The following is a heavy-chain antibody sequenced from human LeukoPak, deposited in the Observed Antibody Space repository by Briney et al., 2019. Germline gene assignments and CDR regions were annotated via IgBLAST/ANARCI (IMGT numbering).Heavy chain of an antibody. CDR2: IYYSGST. Sequence: SETLSLTCTVSGGSISSYYWSWIRQPPGKGLEWIGYIYYSGSTNYNPSLKSRVTLSVDTSKNHFSLKLTSVTAADTAVYYCARAPGYCSNTSCRYYFDYWGQGTLVTVSS. CDR1: GGSISSYY. CDR3: ARAPGYCSNTSCRYYFDY. D-gene: IGHD2-2*01. J-gene: IGHJ4*02. V-gene: IGHV4-59*01.